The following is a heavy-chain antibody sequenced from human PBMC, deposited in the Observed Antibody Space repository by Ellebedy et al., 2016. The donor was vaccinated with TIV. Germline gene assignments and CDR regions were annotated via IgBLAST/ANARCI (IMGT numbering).Heavy chain of an antibody. CDR3: AKSDCRGNNCHGGAFDM. CDR1: GFTVSSNY. Sequence: GGSLRLSCAASGFTVSSNYMSWVRQAPGKGLEWVSVIYSGGSTYYADSVKGRFTISRDNSKNTLYLQMNSLRAEDTAVYHCAKSDCRGNNCHGGAFDMWGQGTMVTV. CDR2: IYSGGST. J-gene: IGHJ3*02. D-gene: IGHD2-2*01. V-gene: IGHV3-53*01.